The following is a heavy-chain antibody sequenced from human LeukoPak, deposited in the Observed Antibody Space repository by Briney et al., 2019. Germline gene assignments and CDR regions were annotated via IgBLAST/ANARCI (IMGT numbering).Heavy chain of an antibody. J-gene: IGHJ3*02. D-gene: IGHD3-10*01. CDR2: ISAYNGNT. Sequence: ASVKVSCKASGYTFTSYAMNWVRQAPGQGLEWMGWISAYNGNTNYAQKLQGRVTMTTDTSTSTAYMELRSLRSDDTAVYYCARGTLIELLWFGELKGAFDIWGQGTMVTVSS. V-gene: IGHV1-18*01. CDR3: ARGTLIELLWFGELKGAFDI. CDR1: GYTFTSYA.